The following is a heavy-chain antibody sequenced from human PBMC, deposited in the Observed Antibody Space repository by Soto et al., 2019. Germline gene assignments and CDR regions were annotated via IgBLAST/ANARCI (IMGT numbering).Heavy chain of an antibody. Sequence: EVQLVESGGGLVKPGGSLRLSCAASGFTFSSYSMNWVRQAPGQGLEWVASISSGSTYIYYTDSVKGRFTISRDNAKNSLYLQVNSLRGEDTGVYYCAGGVIGGRDWYFAFWGRGTLVTVSS. CDR1: GFTFSSYS. CDR3: AGGVIGGRDWYFAF. V-gene: IGHV3-21*01. CDR2: ISSGSTYI. J-gene: IGHJ2*01. D-gene: IGHD3-16*02.